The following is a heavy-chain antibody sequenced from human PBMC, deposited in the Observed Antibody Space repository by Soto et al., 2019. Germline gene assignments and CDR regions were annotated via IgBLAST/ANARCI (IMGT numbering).Heavy chain of an antibody. CDR1: GYTFTSYG. D-gene: IGHD3-3*01. CDR2: ISAYNGNT. Sequence: ASVKVSCKASGYTFTSYGISWVRQAPGQGLEWMGWISAYNGNTNYAQKLQGRVTMTTDTSTSTAYMELRSLRSDDTAVYYCAREITIFGMVTTPYGMDVWGQGTTVTVSS. J-gene: IGHJ6*02. V-gene: IGHV1-18*01. CDR3: AREITIFGMVTTPYGMDV.